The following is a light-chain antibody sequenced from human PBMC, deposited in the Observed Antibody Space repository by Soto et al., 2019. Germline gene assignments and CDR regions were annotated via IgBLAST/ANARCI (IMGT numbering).Light chain of an antibody. V-gene: IGLV1-40*01. CDR1: SSNIGAGYD. CDR3: AAWDDSLNGVV. J-gene: IGLJ2*01. CDR2: GNI. Sequence: QAVVTQPPSVSGAPGQRVTISCTGSSSNIGAGYDVHWYQQRPGTAPKLLIFGNINRPSGVPDRFSGSKSGTSASLAISGLQSEDEADYYCAAWDDSLNGVVFGGGTKLTVL.